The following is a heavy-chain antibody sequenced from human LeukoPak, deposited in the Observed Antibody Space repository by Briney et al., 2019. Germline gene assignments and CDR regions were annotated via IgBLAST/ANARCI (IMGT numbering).Heavy chain of an antibody. CDR1: GGTFSSYA. V-gene: IGHV1-69*13. J-gene: IGHJ4*02. Sequence: ASVKVSCKASGGTFSSYAISWVRQAPGQGLEWMGGIIPIFGTANYAQKFQGRVTITADESTSTAYMELSSLRSEDTAVYYCARLRLYDSSGYYGGPYFDYWGQGTLVTVSS. CDR3: ARLRLYDSSGYYGGPYFDY. D-gene: IGHD3-22*01. CDR2: IIPIFGTA.